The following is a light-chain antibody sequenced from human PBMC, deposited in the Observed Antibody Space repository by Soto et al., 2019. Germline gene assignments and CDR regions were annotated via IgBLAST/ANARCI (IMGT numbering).Light chain of an antibody. CDR1: QGIASN. J-gene: IGKJ2*01. Sequence: AIELTQSPSSLSASVGDRVTITCRASQGIASNLAWYQQKPGKAPKLLIYDASILESGVPSRFSGSGSGTDLTLTISSLQPEYFSTYYCQQFNRYLPATLGQGTKLAI. CDR3: QQFNRYLPAT. CDR2: DAS. V-gene: IGKV1-13*02.